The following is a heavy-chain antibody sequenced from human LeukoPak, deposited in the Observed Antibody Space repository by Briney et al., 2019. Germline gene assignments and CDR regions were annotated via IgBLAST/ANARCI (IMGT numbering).Heavy chain of an antibody. Sequence: SETLSLACTVSGGSLSSYYWSWIRQPPGKGLEWIGYIYYSGSTNYNPSLKSRVTISVDTSKNQFSLKLSSVTAADTAVYYCARDEMATTRAFDIWGQGTMVTVSS. V-gene: IGHV4-59*01. D-gene: IGHD5-24*01. J-gene: IGHJ3*02. CDR3: ARDEMATTRAFDI. CDR1: GGSLSSYY. CDR2: IYYSGST.